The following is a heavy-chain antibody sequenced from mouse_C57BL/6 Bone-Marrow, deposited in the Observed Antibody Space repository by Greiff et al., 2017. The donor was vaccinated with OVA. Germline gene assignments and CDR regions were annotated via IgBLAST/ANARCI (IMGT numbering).Heavy chain of an antibody. V-gene: IGHV5-6*01. CDR1: GFTFSSYG. CDR2: TSSGGSYT. Sequence: EVKLQESGGDLVKPGRSLKLSCAASGFTFSSYGMSWVRQTPDKRLEWVAPTSSGGSYTYYPDSVKGRFTIFSDNAKNTLYLLMSSLKSEDTAMYDSARPHYYGSSYGFAYWGQGTLVTVSA. J-gene: IGHJ3*01. D-gene: IGHD1-1*01. CDR3: ARPHYYGSSYGFAY.